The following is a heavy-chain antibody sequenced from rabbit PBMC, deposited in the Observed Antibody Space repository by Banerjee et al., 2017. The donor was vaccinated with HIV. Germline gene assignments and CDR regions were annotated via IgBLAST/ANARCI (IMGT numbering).Heavy chain of an antibody. D-gene: IGHD7-1*01. J-gene: IGHJ4*01. V-gene: IGHV1S45*01. CDR3: ARHHDVFAGYTFNL. CDR2: ISAGDGYT. Sequence: QEQLEESGGGLVKPEGSLTLTCTVSGFTISSGYYMCWVRQAPGKGLEWIGCISAGDGYTYYAIWVNGRFTISKTSSTTVTLQMTSLTVADTATYFCARHHDVFAGYTFNLWGPGTLVTV. CDR1: GFTISSGYY.